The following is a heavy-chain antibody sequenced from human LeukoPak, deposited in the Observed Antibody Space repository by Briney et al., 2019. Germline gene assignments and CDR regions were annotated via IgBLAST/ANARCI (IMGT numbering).Heavy chain of an antibody. D-gene: IGHD3-9*01. J-gene: IGHJ6*03. CDR3: ARGHLDILTGYKSGYYYYYYMDV. CDR2: IIPIFGTA. V-gene: IGHV1-69*13. CDR1: GGTFSSYA. Sequence: SVKVSCKASGGTFSSYAISWVRQAPGQGLEWMGGIIPIFGTANYAQKFQGRVTITADESTSTAYMELSSLRSEDTAVYYCARGHLDILTGYKSGYYYYYYMDVWGKGTTVTISS.